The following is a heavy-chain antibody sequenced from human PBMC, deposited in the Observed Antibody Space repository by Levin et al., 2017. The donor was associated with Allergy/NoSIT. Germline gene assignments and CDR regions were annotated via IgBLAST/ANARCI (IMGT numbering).Heavy chain of an antibody. D-gene: IGHD2-15*01. V-gene: IGHV3-11*01. CDR2: ISNGGGTT. CDR1: GFTFSDHY. Sequence: LSLTCAVSGFTFSDHYMTWIRQAPGKGLEWVSYISNGGGTTDYADSVKGRFTISRDNAKTSLYLQMNNLRTEDTAVYYCARGQKDFRFWGQGTLVIVSS. CDR3: ARGQKDFRF. J-gene: IGHJ4*02.